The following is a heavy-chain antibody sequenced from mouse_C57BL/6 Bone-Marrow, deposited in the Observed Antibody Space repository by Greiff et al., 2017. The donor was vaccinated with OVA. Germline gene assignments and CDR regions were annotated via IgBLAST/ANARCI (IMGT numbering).Heavy chain of an antibody. J-gene: IGHJ2*01. CDR3: ASGGGLRRRGY. D-gene: IGHD2-2*01. Sequence: QVQLQQSGPELVKPGASVKISCKASGYAFSSSWMNWVKQRPGKGLEWIGRIYPGDGDTNYNGKFKGKATLTADKSSSTAYMQLSSLTSEDSAVYFCASGGGLRRRGYWGQGTTLTVSS. CDR2: IYPGDGDT. V-gene: IGHV1-82*01. CDR1: GYAFSSSW.